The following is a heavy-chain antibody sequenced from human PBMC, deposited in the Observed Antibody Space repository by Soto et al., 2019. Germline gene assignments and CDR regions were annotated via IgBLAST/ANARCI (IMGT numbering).Heavy chain of an antibody. Sequence: SETLSLTCTVSGGSISGYYWSWVRQPAGKGLEWVGRIYSDGTTNYSPSLKSRVTMSLDTPKDQFPLHLNSVTAADTAVYYCSRVGCSNSKCYTRGMDVWDQGTTVTVSS. D-gene: IGHD2-2*01. CDR2: IYSDGTT. CDR3: SRVGCSNSKCYTRGMDV. V-gene: IGHV4-4*07. J-gene: IGHJ6*02. CDR1: GGSISGYY.